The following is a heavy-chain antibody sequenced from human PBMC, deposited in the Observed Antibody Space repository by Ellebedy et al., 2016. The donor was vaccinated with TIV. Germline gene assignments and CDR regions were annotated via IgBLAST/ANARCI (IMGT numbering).Heavy chain of an antibody. CDR1: RFAFTSFA. V-gene: IGHV3-30*18. J-gene: IGHJ4*02. Sequence: GGSLRLXXAASRFAFTSFAMHWVRRAPGKGLEWVAFISNDGSNENYATSVKGRFTISRDNSKKMLYLQMTSLRAEDTALYYCAKEAGILGLYPLDHWGQGTQVTVSS. CDR3: AKEAGILGLYPLDH. CDR2: ISNDGSNE. D-gene: IGHD3/OR15-3a*01.